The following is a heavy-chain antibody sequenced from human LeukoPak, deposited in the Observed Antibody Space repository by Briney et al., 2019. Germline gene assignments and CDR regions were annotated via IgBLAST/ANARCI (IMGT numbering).Heavy chain of an antibody. D-gene: IGHD2-2*01. J-gene: IGHJ4*02. CDR1: GYTFTGYY. CDR2: INPNSGGT. CDR3: ARGYCSSTSCYYFWDY. V-gene: IGHV1-2*02. Sequence: ASVKVSCKASGYTFTGYYMHWVRQAPGQGLEWMGWINPNSGGTNYAQEFQGRVTITRDTSASTAYMELSSLTSEDMAVYYCARGYCSSTSCYYFWDYWGQGTLVTVSS.